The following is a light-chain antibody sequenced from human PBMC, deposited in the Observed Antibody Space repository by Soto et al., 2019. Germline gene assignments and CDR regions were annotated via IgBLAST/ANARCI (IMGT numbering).Light chain of an antibody. Sequence: DIHITPSPSPLSASVGDRVTITCRASQSISGWLAWYQQKPGKAPKLLIYDVSSLESGVPSRFSGSGSGTEFTLAISSLQPDDFATYYCQQYNSYPWPFGQGTKVDNK. V-gene: IGKV1-5*01. CDR2: DVS. CDR1: QSISGW. J-gene: IGKJ1*01. CDR3: QQYNSYPWP.